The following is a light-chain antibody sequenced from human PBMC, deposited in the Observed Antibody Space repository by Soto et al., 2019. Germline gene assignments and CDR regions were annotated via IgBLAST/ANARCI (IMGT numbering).Light chain of an antibody. CDR2: GAS. CDR1: QSVSSN. J-gene: IGKJ5*01. CDR3: QQYNNWPLT. Sequence: EIVMTQSPFTLSLAPGERSTLSFRASQSVSSNLAWYQQKPGQAPRLLIYGASTRATGIPARFSGSGSGTEFTLTISSLQSEDFAVYYCQQYNNWPLTFGQGTRLETK. V-gene: IGKV3-15*01.